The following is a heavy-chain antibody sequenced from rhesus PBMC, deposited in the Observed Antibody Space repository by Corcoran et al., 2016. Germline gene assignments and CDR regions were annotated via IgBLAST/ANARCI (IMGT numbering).Heavy chain of an antibody. J-gene: IGHJ6*01. D-gene: IGHD1-26*01. CDR2: IGG. Sequence: QVQLKESGPGLVKPSETLSLTCTVSGYSIIWGYAWSWIRQPPGKGLEGIGYIGGYYNPSLKSRVTISKDTSKNQFSLNLTSVTAADTAVYYCASGLNYGAPNFGLDSWGQGVVVTVSS. CDR1: GYSIIWGYA. CDR3: ASGLNYGAPNFGLDS. V-gene: IGHV4-127*01.